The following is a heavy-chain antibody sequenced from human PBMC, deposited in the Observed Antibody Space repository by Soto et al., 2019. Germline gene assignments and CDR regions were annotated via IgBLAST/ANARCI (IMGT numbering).Heavy chain of an antibody. V-gene: IGHV4-39*01. CDR3: ARHPIHYFTFGGVIVDWFDP. D-gene: IGHD3-16*02. CDR2: IYYSGST. Sequence: WETLSLTCSVSGGSISSYYWSWIRQPPGKGLEWIGSIYYSGSTYYNPSLKSRVTISVDTSKNQFSLKLSSVTAADTAVYYCARHPIHYFTFGGVIVDWFDPWGQGTLVTVSS. J-gene: IGHJ5*02. CDR1: GGSISSYY.